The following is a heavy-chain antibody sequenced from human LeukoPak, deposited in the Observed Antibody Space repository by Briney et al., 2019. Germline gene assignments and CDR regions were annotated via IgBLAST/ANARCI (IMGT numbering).Heavy chain of an antibody. V-gene: IGHV3-74*01. CDR2: INSDGSST. CDR3: ASLRDYSAFDI. CDR1: GFTFSSYW. J-gene: IGHJ3*02. Sequence: GGSLRLSCAASGFTFSSYWMHWVRQAPGKGLVWVSRINSDGSSTSYADSVEGRFTISRDNAKNTLYLQMNSLRAEDTAVYYCASLRDYSAFDIWGQGTMVTVSS. D-gene: IGHD3-10*01.